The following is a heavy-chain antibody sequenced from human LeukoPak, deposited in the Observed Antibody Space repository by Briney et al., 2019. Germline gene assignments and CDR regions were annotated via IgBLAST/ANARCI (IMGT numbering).Heavy chain of an antibody. CDR3: ARGPRIAAAGPDY. D-gene: IGHD6-13*01. CDR1: GGSFSGYY. Sequence: SETLSLTCAVYGGSFSGYYWSWIRQPPGKGLEWIGEINHSGSTNYNPSLKSRVTISVDTSKNQFSLKLSSVTAADTAAYYCARGPRIAAAGPDYWGQGTLVTVSS. J-gene: IGHJ4*02. CDR2: INHSGST. V-gene: IGHV4-34*01.